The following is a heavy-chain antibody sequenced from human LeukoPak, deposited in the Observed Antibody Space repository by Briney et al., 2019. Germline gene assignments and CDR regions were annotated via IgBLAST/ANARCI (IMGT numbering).Heavy chain of an antibody. CDR1: GYSISNGYQ. Sequence: SETLSLTCAVSGYSISNGYQWAWIRQPPGKTLEWIGSIYHSGSAHYNPSLKSRVTISVDTSNNHFSLRLSSVTAADTAVYYCARDPRWLTPDCTSTSCYENYFDPWGQATLVTVSS. D-gene: IGHD2-2*01. J-gene: IGHJ5*02. V-gene: IGHV4-38-2*02. CDR2: IYHSGSA. CDR3: ARDPRWLTPDCTSTSCYENYFDP.